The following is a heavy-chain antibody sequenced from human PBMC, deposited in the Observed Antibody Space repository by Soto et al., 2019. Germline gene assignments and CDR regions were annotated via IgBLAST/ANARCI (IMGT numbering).Heavy chain of an antibody. CDR2: IYTGGTT. CDR3: VRISPPLYYSMDV. J-gene: IGHJ6*02. Sequence: EVQLVESGGTLVQPGGSLRLSCAASGLTVSSNYMSWVRQAPGKGLEWVSVIYTGGTTYYADSVKGRFTISRQNSMNTLDLQMKSLRTEDTDVYYCVRISPPLYYSMDVWGQGTTVTVSS. D-gene: IGHD3-3*02. V-gene: IGHV3-53*04. CDR1: GLTVSSNY.